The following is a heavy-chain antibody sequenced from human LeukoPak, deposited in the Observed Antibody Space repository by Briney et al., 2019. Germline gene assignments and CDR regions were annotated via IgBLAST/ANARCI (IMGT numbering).Heavy chain of an antibody. CDR1: GFTFSSYA. Sequence: GGSLRLSCAASGFTFSSYAMHWVRQAPGKGLEWVAVISYDGSNKYYADSVKGRFTISRDNSKNTPYLQMNSLRAEDTAVYYCARDRAEMGGIFDYWGQGTLVTVSS. CDR3: ARDRAEMGGIFDY. D-gene: IGHD2-15*01. J-gene: IGHJ4*02. CDR2: ISYDGSNK. V-gene: IGHV3-30-3*01.